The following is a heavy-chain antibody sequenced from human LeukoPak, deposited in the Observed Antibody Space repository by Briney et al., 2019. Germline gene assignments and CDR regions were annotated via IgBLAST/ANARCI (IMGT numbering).Heavy chain of an antibody. V-gene: IGHV3-21*01. CDR2: ISSSSSYI. J-gene: IGHJ4*02. CDR1: GFTFSSYG. CDR3: ARTSREAQLFDY. Sequence: GGSLRLSCAASGFTFSSYGMHWVRQAPGKGLEWVSSISSSSSYIYYADSVKGRFTISRDNAKNSLYLQMNSLRAEDTAVYYCARTSREAQLFDYWGQGTLVTVSS. D-gene: IGHD1-1*01.